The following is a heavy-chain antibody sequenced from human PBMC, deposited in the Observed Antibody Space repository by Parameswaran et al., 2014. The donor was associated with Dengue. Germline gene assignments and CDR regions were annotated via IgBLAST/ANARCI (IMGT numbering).Heavy chain of an antibody. D-gene: IGHD2-2*01. CDR3: ARDRDIVVVPAANPRYGMDV. CDR2: IWYDGSNK. V-gene: IGHV3-33*01. Sequence: WIRQPPGKGLEWVAVIWYDGSNKYYADSVKGRFTISRDNSKNTLYLQMNSLRAEDTAVYYCARDRDIVVVPAANPRYGMDVWGQGTTVTVSS. J-gene: IGHJ6*02.